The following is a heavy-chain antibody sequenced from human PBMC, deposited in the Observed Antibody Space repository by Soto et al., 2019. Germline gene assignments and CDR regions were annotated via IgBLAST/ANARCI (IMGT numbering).Heavy chain of an antibody. V-gene: IGHV3-23*01. CDR1: GFAFSRNA. J-gene: IGHJ2*01. D-gene: IGHD7-27*01. CDR3: VKDQTGDLVWYFDL. Sequence: EMQLLESGGGLAQPGGSLRLSCEASGFAFSRNAINWVRQAPGKGLEWVSSVSADGGRTYYAESVKGRFTVSRDNSKNTVFLQMTTLSAEDSAIYFCVKDQTGDLVWYFDLWGRGTLVTVSS. CDR2: VSADGGRT.